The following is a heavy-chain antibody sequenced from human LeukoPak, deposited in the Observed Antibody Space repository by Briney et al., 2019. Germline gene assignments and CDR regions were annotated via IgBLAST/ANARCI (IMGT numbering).Heavy chain of an antibody. CDR1: GYTFTSYG. Sequence: SVKVSCKASGYTFTSYGISWVRQAPGQGLEWMGRIIPILGIANYAQKFQGRVTITADKSTSTAYMELSSLRSEDTAVYYCARGAAMADDAFDIWGQGTMVTVSS. CDR3: ARGAAMADDAFDI. J-gene: IGHJ3*02. D-gene: IGHD5-18*01. CDR2: IIPILGIA. V-gene: IGHV1-69*04.